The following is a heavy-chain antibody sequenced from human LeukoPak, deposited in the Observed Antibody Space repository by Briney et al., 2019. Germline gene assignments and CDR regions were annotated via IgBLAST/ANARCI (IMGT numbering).Heavy chain of an antibody. Sequence: PGGSLRLSCAASGFTFSSYSMNWVRQAPGKGLEWVSSISSSSSYIYYADSVKGRFTISRDNAKNSLYLQMNSLRDEDTAVYYCARDLTYYYDSSGYYYSRGYFDYWGQGTLVTVSS. D-gene: IGHD3-22*01. J-gene: IGHJ4*02. CDR2: ISSSSSYI. CDR3: ARDLTYYYDSSGYYYSRGYFDY. V-gene: IGHV3-21*01. CDR1: GFTFSSYS.